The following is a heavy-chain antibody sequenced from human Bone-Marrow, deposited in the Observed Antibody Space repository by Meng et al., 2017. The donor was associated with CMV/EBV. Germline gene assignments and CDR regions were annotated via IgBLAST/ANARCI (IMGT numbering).Heavy chain of an antibody. CDR2: ISSSSSYI. CDR1: GFTFSSYA. Sequence: GGSLRLSCAASGFTFSSYAMHWVRQAPGKGLEWVSSISSSSSYIYYADSVKGRFTISRDNAKNSLYLQMNSLRAEDTAVYYCARDRESYWAYWGQGTLVTVSS. V-gene: IGHV3-21*01. J-gene: IGHJ4*02. CDR3: ARDRESYWAY. D-gene: IGHD1-26*01.